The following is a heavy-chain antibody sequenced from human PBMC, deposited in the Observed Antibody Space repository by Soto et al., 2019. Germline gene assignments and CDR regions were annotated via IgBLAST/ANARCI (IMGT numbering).Heavy chain of an antibody. J-gene: IGHJ6*02. CDR1: GFTFSSYA. CDR2: ISGSGGST. V-gene: IGHV3-23*01. Sequence: GGSLRLSCATSGFTFSSYAMSWVRQAPGKGLEWVSAISGSGGSTYYADSVKGRFTISRDNSKNTLYLQMNSLRAEDTAVYYCAKDLATYYYGSGSYLISYSYYGMDVWGQGTTVTVSS. CDR3: AKDLATYYYGSGSYLISYSYYGMDV. D-gene: IGHD3-10*01.